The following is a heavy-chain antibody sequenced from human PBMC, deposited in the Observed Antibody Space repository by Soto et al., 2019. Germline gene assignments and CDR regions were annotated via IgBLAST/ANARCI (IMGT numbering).Heavy chain of an antibody. Sequence: SETLSLTCTVSGGSISSSSYYWGWIRQPPGKGLEWIGSIFYSGSTYYNPSLKSRVTVSVDTSKNQFSLKLTSVTAADTAVYYCACIFSGGYSYGFSYFAMDVWGKVTAVT. J-gene: IGHJ6*04. D-gene: IGHD5-18*01. CDR3: ACIFSGGYSYGFSYFAMDV. V-gene: IGHV4-39*01. CDR1: GGSISSSSYY. CDR2: IFYSGST.